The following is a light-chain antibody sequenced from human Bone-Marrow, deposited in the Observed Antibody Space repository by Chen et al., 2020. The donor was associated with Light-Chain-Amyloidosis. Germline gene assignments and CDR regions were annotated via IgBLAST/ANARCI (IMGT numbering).Light chain of an antibody. Sequence: EFVLTQSPGTLSLSPGERVTLSCRASQSVSASYLAWYQQKPGQTPRLLIHGVSSRATGIPDRFSGSGSGTDFTLTISSLEPEDFAVYYCQEYGSPFGPGTRVDV. J-gene: IGKJ3*01. CDR3: QEYGSP. V-gene: IGKV3-20*01. CDR1: QSVSASY. CDR2: GVS.